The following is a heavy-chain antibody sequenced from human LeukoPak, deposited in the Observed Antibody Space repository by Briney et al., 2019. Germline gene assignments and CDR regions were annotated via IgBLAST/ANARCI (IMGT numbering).Heavy chain of an antibody. D-gene: IGHD2/OR15-2a*01. CDR2: IYHSGST. Sequence: SETLSLTCTVSGASIRSSYWSWIRQPPGKGLEWIGYIYHSGSTYYNPSLKSRVTISVDRSKNQFSLKLSSVTAADTAVYYCARGLASVWNRGSFDIWGQGTMVTVSS. V-gene: IGHV4-59*12. CDR1: GASIRSSY. CDR3: ARGLASVWNRGSFDI. J-gene: IGHJ3*02.